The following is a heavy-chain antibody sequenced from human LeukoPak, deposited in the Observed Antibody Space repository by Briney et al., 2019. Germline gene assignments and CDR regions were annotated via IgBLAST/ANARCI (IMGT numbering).Heavy chain of an antibody. CDR1: GGSISSYY. CDR2: IYTSGST. D-gene: IGHD1-26*01. Sequence: SGTLSLTCTVSGGSISSYYWSWIRQPAGKGLEWIGRIYTSGSTNYNPSLKSRVTMSVDTSKNQFSLKLSSVTAADTAVYYCARSSWVRWELQLGYAFDIWGQGTMVTVSS. CDR3: ARSSWVRWELQLGYAFDI. J-gene: IGHJ3*02. V-gene: IGHV4-4*07.